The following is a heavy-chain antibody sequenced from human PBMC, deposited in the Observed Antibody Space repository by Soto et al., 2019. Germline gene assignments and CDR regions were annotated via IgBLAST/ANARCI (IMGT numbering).Heavy chain of an antibody. J-gene: IGHJ6*02. Sequence: ASVRVACKAAGYTFTSYGISWVRQAPGQGLEWMGWISAYNGNTNYAQKLQGRVTMTTDTSTSTAYMELRSLRSDDTAVYYCAIWYYYDISVHLGIAYATVVCGQAAPVTVSS. CDR2: ISAYNGNT. CDR1: GYTFTSYG. D-gene: IGHD3-22*01. CDR3: AIWYYYDISVHLGIAYATVV. V-gene: IGHV1-18*04.